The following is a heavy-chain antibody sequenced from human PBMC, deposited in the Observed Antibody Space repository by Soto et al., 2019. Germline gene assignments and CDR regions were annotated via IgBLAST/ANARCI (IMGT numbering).Heavy chain of an antibody. J-gene: IGHJ5*02. CDR2: MYGGGST. Sequence: EVQLVESGGGLIQPGGSLRLSCSASGFTIGTNYMSWVRQAPGKGLEWVSVMYGGGSTYYAESVRGRFTMSRDNSKNTVSLQLHRRTGADTAVYFCVRGGWTEWFDPWGQGPLVTVSS. D-gene: IGHD2-15*01. V-gene: IGHV3-53*01. CDR1: GFTIGTNY. CDR3: VRGGWTEWFDP.